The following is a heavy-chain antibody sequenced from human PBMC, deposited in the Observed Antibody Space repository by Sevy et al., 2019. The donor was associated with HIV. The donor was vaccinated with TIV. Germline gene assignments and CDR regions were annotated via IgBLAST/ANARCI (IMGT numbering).Heavy chain of an antibody. Sequence: GGSLRLSCAASGFTFSRYGMHWVRQAPGKGLEWVAVISFDGSKKYYGDSVKGRFTISSDNSKNTLYLAMSSLSPEDTAVYYCAKLDYDILTGNPDYWGQGTLVTVSS. D-gene: IGHD3-9*01. CDR3: AKLDYDILTGNPDY. J-gene: IGHJ4*02. CDR2: ISFDGSKK. CDR1: GFTFSRYG. V-gene: IGHV3-30*18.